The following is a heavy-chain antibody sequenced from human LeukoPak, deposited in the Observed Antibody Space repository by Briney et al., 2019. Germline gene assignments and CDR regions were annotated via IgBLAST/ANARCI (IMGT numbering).Heavy chain of an antibody. CDR3: ARGFGDWGLSWFDP. CDR2: IYYSGST. CDR1: GGSISSSSYY. J-gene: IGHJ5*02. D-gene: IGHD3-10*01. Sequence: PSETLSLTCTVSGGSISSSSYYWGWIRQPPRKGLEWIGSIYYSGSTYYNPSLKSRVTISVDTSKNQFSLKLTSVTAADTAVYYCARGFGDWGLSWFDPWGQGTLVTVSS. V-gene: IGHV4-39*07.